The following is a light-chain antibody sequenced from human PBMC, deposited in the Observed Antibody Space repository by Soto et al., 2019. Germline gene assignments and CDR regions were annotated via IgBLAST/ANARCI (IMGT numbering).Light chain of an antibody. J-gene: IGKJ1*01. V-gene: IGKV3-20*01. CDR2: GAS. CDR1: QSLSSLY. CDR3: QQYGRSPPWT. Sequence: ESVLTQSPGTLSLSPGEIATLSCRASQSLSSLYLAWFQQNPGQAPRLLRYGASTRATGIPDRFSGSASGTDITLTISILEPEDFAVYYCQQYGRSPPWTFGQATKVKIK.